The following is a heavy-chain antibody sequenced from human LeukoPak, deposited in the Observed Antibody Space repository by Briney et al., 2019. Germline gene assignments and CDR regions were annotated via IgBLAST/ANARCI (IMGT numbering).Heavy chain of an antibody. D-gene: IGHD5-24*01. V-gene: IGHV1-58*02. J-gene: IGHJ5*02. CDR3: ARDNSVRDEAWWFNP. CDR2: IVVGSGNT. CDR1: GFTFTSSA. Sequence: GASVKVSCKASGFTFTSSATQWVRQARGQRLEWIGWIVVGSGNTNYAQKFQERVTITRDMSTSTAYMELSSLRSEDTAVYYCARDNSVRDEAWWFNPWGQGTLVTVSS.